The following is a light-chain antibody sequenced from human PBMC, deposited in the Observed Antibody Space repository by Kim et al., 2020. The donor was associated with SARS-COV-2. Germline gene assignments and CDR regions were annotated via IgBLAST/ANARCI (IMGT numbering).Light chain of an antibody. CDR3: AAWDDSLSGVV. CDR2: RNY. J-gene: IGLJ2*01. V-gene: IGLV1-47*01. Sequence: QSVLTQPPSASGTPGQWVTISCSGSSSNIGSTYVYWYQQLPGTAPKLLIYRNYQRPSGVPDRFSGSKSGTSASLAIGGLRSEDEADYYCAAWDDSLSGVVFGGETEQTDL. CDR1: SSNIGSTY.